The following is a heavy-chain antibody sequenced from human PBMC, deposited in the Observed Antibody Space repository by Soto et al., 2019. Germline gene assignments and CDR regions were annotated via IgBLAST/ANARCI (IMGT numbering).Heavy chain of an antibody. CDR1: GFTFSNAW. Sequence: GGPLRLSCAASGFTFSNAWMNWVRQAPGKGLEWVGRIKSKTDGGTTDYAAPVKGRFTISRYDSKNTLYLQMNSLKTEDTAVYYCTTDIAAAGKEAGYWGQGTLVTVSS. CDR3: TTDIAAAGKEAGY. CDR2: IKSKTDGGTT. V-gene: IGHV3-15*07. D-gene: IGHD6-13*01. J-gene: IGHJ4*02.